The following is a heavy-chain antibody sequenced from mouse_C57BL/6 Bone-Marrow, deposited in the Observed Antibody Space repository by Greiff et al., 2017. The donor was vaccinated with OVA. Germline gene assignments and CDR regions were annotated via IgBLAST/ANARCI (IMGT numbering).Heavy chain of an antibody. Sequence: EVQRVESGGDLVKPGGSLKLSCAASGFTFSSYGMSWVRQTPDKRLEWVATISSGGSYTYYPDSVKGRFTISRDNAKNTLYLQMSSLKSEDTAMYYCARRGRDWFAYWGQGTLVTVSA. CDR3: ARRGRDWFAY. V-gene: IGHV5-6*01. CDR2: ISSGGSYT. J-gene: IGHJ3*01. CDR1: GFTFSSYG.